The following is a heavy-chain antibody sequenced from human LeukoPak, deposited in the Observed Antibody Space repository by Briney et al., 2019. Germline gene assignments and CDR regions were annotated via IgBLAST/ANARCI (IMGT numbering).Heavy chain of an antibody. CDR1: GFTFNNYA. V-gene: IGHV3-23*01. Sequence: GGSLRLSCAASGFTFNNYAMSWVRQAPGKGLEWVSVISGSGGSTYYADSVKGRFTISRDNSRNTVYLRMNSLSAEDTAVYYCAKSHSVEQRGYFDYWGQGTLVTVSS. J-gene: IGHJ4*02. D-gene: IGHD1/OR15-1a*01. CDR2: ISGSGGST. CDR3: AKSHSVEQRGYFDY.